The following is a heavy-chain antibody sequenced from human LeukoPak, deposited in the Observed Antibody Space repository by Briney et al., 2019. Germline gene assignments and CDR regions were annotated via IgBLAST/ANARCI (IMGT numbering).Heavy chain of an antibody. CDR1: GYRFTNYW. V-gene: IGHV5-51*01. CDR3: ARLGLRLPPAGYFDY. Sequence: GESLKISCKGSGYRFTNYWIGWVRQMPGKGLEWMGIIYPGDSDARYSPPFQGQVIISADKSISTAYLQWSSLKASDTAVYYCARLGLRLPPAGYFDYWGQGTLVTVSS. D-gene: IGHD6-25*01. J-gene: IGHJ4*02. CDR2: IYPGDSDA.